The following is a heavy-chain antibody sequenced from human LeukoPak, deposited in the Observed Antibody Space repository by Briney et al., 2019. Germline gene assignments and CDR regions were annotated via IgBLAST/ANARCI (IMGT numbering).Heavy chain of an antibody. J-gene: IGHJ6*03. CDR2: INSDSRTI. V-gene: IGHV3-48*04. D-gene: IGHD3-22*01. CDR1: GFTFSSYT. CDR3: ARTKDSSGYSYYYYYYMDV. Sequence: PGGSLRLSCAASGFTFSSYTMNWVRQAPGKGLEWVSYINSDSRTISYADSVKGRFTISRDNAKNSLYLQMNSLRAEDTAVYYCARTKDSSGYSYYYYYYMDVWGKGTTVTISS.